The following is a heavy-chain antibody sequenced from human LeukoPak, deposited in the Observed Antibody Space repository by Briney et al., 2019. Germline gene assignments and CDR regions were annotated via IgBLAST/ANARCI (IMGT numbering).Heavy chain of an antibody. CDR1: GGTISDFA. V-gene: IGHV1-69*05. CDR2: FIPIFHTS. CDR3: ATTHPYGGNCPGAFDI. J-gene: IGHJ3*02. Sequence: SVKVSCKASGGTISDFAISWVRQAPGQGLEWMGGFIPIFHTSKYAQKFQGRVTITTDGSTSTGYMELSSPTSEDTAVYYCATTHPYGGNCPGAFDIWGQGTMVTVSS. D-gene: IGHD4-23*01.